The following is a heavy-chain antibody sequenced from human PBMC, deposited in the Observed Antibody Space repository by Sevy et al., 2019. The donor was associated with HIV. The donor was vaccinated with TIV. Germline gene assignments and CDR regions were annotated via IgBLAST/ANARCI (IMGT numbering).Heavy chain of an antibody. D-gene: IGHD1-1*01. CDR3: ARHGAVQIAFGMDV. Sequence: SETLSLTCTVSGGSVSSGRYYWSWIRQPPGKGLEGIGYFYDSGRTKYNPSLQSRVTIAVDMSKNLFSLKLTSVPAADTAVYYCARHGAVQIAFGMDVWGKGTRVTVSS. J-gene: IGHJ6*04. CDR1: GGSVSSGRYY. V-gene: IGHV4-61*03. CDR2: FYDSGRT.